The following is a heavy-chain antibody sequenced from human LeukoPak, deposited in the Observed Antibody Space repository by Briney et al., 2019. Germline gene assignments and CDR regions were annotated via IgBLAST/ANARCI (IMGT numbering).Heavy chain of an antibody. CDR3: ARGAADYYDSRGSLDY. J-gene: IGHJ4*02. D-gene: IGHD3-22*01. CDR2: ISSSSSTI. CDR1: GFTFSSYS. V-gene: IGHV3-48*04. Sequence: GGSLRLSCAASGFTFSSYSMNWVRQAPGKGLGWVSYISSSSSTIYYADSVKGRFTISRDNAKNSLYLQMTSLRAEDTAVYYCARGAADYYDSRGSLDYWGQGTLVTVSS.